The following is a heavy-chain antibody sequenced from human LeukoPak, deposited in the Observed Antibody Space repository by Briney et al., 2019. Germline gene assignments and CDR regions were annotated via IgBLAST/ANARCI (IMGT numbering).Heavy chain of an antibody. D-gene: IGHD6-19*01. J-gene: IGHJ4*02. Sequence: PSETLSLTCAVYGGSFSGYYWSWIRQPPGKGLEWIGEINHSGSTNYNPSLKSRVTISVDTSKNQFSLKLSSVTAADTAVYYCARVSGGWYRGAYFDYWGQGTLVTVSS. CDR2: INHSGST. CDR3: ARVSGGWYRGAYFDY. V-gene: IGHV4-34*01. CDR1: GGSFSGYY.